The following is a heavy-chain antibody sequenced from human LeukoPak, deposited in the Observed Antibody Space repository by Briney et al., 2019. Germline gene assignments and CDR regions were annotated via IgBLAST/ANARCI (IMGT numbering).Heavy chain of an antibody. CDR2: INSDGSST. J-gene: IGHJ4*02. CDR3: ARDRDLGFDY. V-gene: IGHV3-74*01. CDR1: GFTFSSYW. Sequence: GGSLRLSCAASGFTFSSYWMHWVRQAPGKGLVWVSSINSDGSSTSYADPVKGRFTISRDNAKNTLYLQMNSLRAEDTAVYYCARDRDLGFDYWGQGTLVTVSS. D-gene: IGHD7-27*01.